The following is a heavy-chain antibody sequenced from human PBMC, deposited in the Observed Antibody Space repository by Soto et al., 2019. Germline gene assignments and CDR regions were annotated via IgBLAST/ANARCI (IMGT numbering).Heavy chain of an antibody. V-gene: IGHV4-59*08. D-gene: IGHD3-16*01. CDR1: GASISRDH. CDR3: ATYSSGGGGRGY. Sequence: QVQLQESGPGLVKPSETLSLTCTVSGASISRDHWNWIRQPPGKGLEWIGEYSGSTNYNPPLKSRVTISEDTPKNQFSLKRGAVTAADTAVYFCATYSSGGGGRGYWGQGTLVTVSS. CDR2: EYSGST. J-gene: IGHJ4*02.